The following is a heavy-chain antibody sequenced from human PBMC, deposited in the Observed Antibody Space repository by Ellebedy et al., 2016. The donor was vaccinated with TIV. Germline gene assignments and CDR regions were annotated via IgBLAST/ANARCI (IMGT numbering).Heavy chain of an antibody. J-gene: IGHJ3*02. CDR1: GFTFNSYW. CDR2: INQDGSDK. D-gene: IGHD4-17*01. Sequence: GESLKISCAASGFTFNSYWMTWVRQAPGKGLEWVANINQDGSDKYYVDSLRVRFTISRDNAKNSVYLQMNSLRGEDTAVYYCATDGSYGDYRSPTHAFVMWGQGTLVTVSS. V-gene: IGHV3-7*01. CDR3: ATDGSYGDYRSPTHAFVM.